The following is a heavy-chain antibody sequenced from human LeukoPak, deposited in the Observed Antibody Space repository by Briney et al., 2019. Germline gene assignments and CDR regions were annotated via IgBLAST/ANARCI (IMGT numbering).Heavy chain of an antibody. CDR1: GFIFSNYG. CDR3: MDV. CDR2: ISFSSTHI. V-gene: IGHV3-21*06. J-gene: IGHJ6*03. Sequence: PGGSLRLSCAASGFIFSNYGMSWVRQAPGKGLEWVSSISFSSTHIYYADSIQGRITISRDNAENSLYLQMNSLRAKDTAVYYYMDVWGRGTTVTVSS.